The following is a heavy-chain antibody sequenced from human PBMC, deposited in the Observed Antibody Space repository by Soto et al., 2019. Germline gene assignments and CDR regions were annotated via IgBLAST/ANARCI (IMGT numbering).Heavy chain of an antibody. Sequence: GGSLRLSCAASGFTFSSYAMSWFRQAPGKGLEWVSTVSGSGGTTYYADSVKGRFTISRDNSKNTLFLQMNSLRAEDTAVYYCWGVVVVSGPTNNWFVPWCQGPLVTVFS. D-gene: IGHD2-2*01. CDR3: WGVVVVSGPTNNWFVP. J-gene: IGHJ5*02. CDR1: GFTFSSYA. CDR2: VSGSGGTT. V-gene: IGHV3-23*01.